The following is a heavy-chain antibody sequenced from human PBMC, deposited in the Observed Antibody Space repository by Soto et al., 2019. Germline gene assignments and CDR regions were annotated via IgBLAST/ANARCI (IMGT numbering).Heavy chain of an antibody. V-gene: IGHV3-30*04. CDR1: GFTFRDYA. J-gene: IGHJ6*02. D-gene: IGHD2-2*01. Sequence: GGSLRLSCVGSGFTFRDYALHWVRQAPGKGLQWVALISYDGSSKYFVDSVKGRFTISRDNSNNTLFLQMNSLRGEDTAVYYCANPPPICSSTSCYTEGVYYYYYGMDVWGQGTTVTVSS. CDR2: ISYDGSSK. CDR3: ANPPPICSSTSCYTEGVYYYYYGMDV.